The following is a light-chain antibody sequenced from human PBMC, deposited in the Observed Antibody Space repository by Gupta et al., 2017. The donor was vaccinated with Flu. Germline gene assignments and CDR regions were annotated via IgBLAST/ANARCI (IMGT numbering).Light chain of an antibody. V-gene: IGLV1-40*01. CDR1: DSNIGAGFD. Sequence: QSVLTQPPSVSGAPGQRLTISCTGSDSNIGAGFDVHWYQHLPGTAPKLLIYGNTNRPSGVPDRFSGSKSGTSASLAITGLQAEDEADYYCQSYDSSLRGSNVVFGGGTKLTVL. J-gene: IGLJ2*01. CDR2: GNT. CDR3: QSYDSSLRGSNVV.